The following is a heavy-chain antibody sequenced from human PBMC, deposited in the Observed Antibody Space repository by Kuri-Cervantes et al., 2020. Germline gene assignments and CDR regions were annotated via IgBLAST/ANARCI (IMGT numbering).Heavy chain of an antibody. J-gene: IGHJ4*02. CDR3: ARIDSYGDY. CDR1: GFTFNSFW. V-gene: IGHV3-7*01. CDR2: IKQDGSEK. Sequence: GESLKISCAASGFTFNSFWMSWVRQAPGKGLEWVANIKQDGSEKYYVDSVRGRFTISRDNAKNSLYLQMNSLRAEDTAVYYCARIDSYGDYWGQGTLVTVSS. D-gene: IGHD5-18*01.